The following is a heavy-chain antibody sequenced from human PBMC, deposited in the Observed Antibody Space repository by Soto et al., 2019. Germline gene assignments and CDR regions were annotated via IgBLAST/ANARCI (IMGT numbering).Heavy chain of an antibody. CDR3: ARVSATGWHVNGRDYFDH. D-gene: IGHD6-19*01. Sequence: QVRLVESGGDLVKPGGSLRVSCTASRFIFSNYYMSWIRQAPGKGLEWVSSISSRDLSIYYADSVKGRFTIFRDNAKNSHFLHMSNLRAADTAVYYCARVSATGWHVNGRDYFDHWGLGTLVTVSS. CDR1: RFIFSNYY. V-gene: IGHV3-11*01. CDR2: ISSRDLSI. J-gene: IGHJ4*02.